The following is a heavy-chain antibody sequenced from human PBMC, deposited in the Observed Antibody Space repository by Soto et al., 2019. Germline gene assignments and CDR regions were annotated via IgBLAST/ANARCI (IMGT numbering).Heavy chain of an antibody. V-gene: IGHV1-46*04. J-gene: IGHJ6*02. CDR1: GYTFTSYY. CDR3: ARGWGRVFYAMDV. CDR2: INPVGGST. Sequence: QVQLVQSGAEVKKPGASVRVSCKASGYTFTSYYIHWVRQAPGQGLEWVSIINPVGGSTNYAQKLQGRVTVTRDTSTSTVHMELSSLRSEDTAVYYCARGWGRVFYAMDVWGQGTTVTGSS. D-gene: IGHD1-26*01.